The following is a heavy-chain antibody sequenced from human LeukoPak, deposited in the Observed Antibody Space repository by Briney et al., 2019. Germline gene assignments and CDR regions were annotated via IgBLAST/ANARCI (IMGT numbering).Heavy chain of an antibody. CDR3: ARLIHYDSSGYLDY. CDR1: GGSFSSYY. V-gene: IGHV4-34*01. Sequence: SETLSLTCAVYGGSFSSYYWSWIRQPPGKGLEWIGKINYSGSTNYNPSLKSRVTISVDMSKNQFSLKLTSVAAADTAVYYCARLIHYDSSGYLDYWGQGSLVTVSS. J-gene: IGHJ4*02. D-gene: IGHD3-22*01. CDR2: INYSGST.